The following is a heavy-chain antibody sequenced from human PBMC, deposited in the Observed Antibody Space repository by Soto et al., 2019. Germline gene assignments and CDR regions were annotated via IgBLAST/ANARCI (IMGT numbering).Heavy chain of an antibody. D-gene: IGHD3-22*01. J-gene: IGHJ4*02. CDR2: ISWNSGSI. Sequence: GWSLSLSCAASGFTLDDYAMHWVRQAPGKGLEWVSGISWNSGSIGYADSVKGRFTISRDNAKNSLYLQMNSLRAEDTALYYCAKDRTDYYDSSGYIDYWGEGTLVTVSS. CDR1: GFTLDDYA. CDR3: AKDRTDYYDSSGYIDY. V-gene: IGHV3-9*01.